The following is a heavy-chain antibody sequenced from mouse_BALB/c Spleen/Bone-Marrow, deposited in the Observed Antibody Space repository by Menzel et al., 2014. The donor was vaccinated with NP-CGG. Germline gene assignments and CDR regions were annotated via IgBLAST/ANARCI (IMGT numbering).Heavy chain of an antibody. CDR2: IDTSDSYT. D-gene: IGHD1-1*01. CDR1: GYTFTYYW. Sequence: QVQLQQSGAELVMPGASVKMSCKASGYTFTYYWMHWVKQRPGQGLEWIGAIDTSDSYTSYNQKFKGKATLTVDESSGTAYMQLSSLTSEDSAVYYCARRGVYYYGSFDYWGQGTTLTVSS. J-gene: IGHJ2*01. CDR3: ARRGVYYYGSFDY. V-gene: IGHV1-69*01.